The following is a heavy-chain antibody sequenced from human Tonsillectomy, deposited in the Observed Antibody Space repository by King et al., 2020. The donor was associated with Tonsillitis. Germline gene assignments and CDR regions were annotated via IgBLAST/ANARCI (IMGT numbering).Heavy chain of an antibody. D-gene: IGHD2-15*01. CDR2: INHSGST. V-gene: IGHV4-34*01. Sequence: VQLQQWGAGLLKPSETLSLTCAVYGGSFSGYYWSWIRQPPGKGLEWIGEINHSGSTNYNPSLKSRVTISVDTSKNQFSLKLSSVTAADTAVYYCARGVHCRGGSCYSSRWFDPWGQGTLVTVSS. CDR1: GGSFSGYY. J-gene: IGHJ5*02. CDR3: ARGVHCRGGSCYSSRWFDP.